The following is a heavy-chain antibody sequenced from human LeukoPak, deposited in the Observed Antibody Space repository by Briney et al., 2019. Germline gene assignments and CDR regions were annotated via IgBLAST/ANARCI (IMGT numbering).Heavy chain of an antibody. V-gene: IGHV5-51*01. CDR2: IYPGDSDT. D-gene: IGHD5-24*01. J-gene: IGHJ4*02. Sequence: KRGESLKISCKGSGYSFTSYWIGWVRQMPGKGLEWMGIIYPGDSDTRYSPSFQGQVTISADKSISTAYLQWSSLKASDTAMYYCARLYSPADQQNRDGYNFDYWGQGTLVTVSS. CDR1: GYSFTSYW. CDR3: ARLYSPADQQNRDGYNFDY.